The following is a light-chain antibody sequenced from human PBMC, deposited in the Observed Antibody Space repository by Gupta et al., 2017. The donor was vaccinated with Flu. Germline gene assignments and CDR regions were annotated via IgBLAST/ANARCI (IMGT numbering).Light chain of an antibody. CDR3: QVWDFSSDHWV. CDR1: SIGGKS. Sequence: SYVLTQPPSVSVAPAQTATITCGGDSIGGKSVHWYQQKPGQAPVLVVYDDRDRPSGIPERFSGSNSGNTATLTISWVEAGDEADYSCQVWDFSSDHWVFGGGTKLTVL. V-gene: IGLV3-21*02. CDR2: DDR. J-gene: IGLJ3*02.